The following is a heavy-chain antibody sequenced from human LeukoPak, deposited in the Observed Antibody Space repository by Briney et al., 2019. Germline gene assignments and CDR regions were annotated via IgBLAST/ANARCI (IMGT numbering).Heavy chain of an antibody. CDR2: ISSTISYK. V-gene: IGHV3-21*01. J-gene: IGHJ4*02. D-gene: IGHD2-2*01. Sequence: GGSLRLSCAASGFSFSDYSMSWVRQGPGKGLEWVSSISSTISYKYYADSMKGRFTISRDNAKNSLYLQMNSLRAEDTAVYYCARETNQLQIDYWGQGTLVTVSS. CDR3: ARETNQLQIDY. CDR1: GFSFSDYS.